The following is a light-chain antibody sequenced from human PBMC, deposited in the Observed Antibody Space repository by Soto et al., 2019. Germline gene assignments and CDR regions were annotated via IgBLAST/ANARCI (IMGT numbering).Light chain of an antibody. Sequence: DIQLTQSPSFLSASVGDRVTITCRASQGIAASLPWYQQKPGNPPRLLIYADSTLQSGVPSRFSGSGSGTRGTLTISSLEPEDFATYYCQQTRTYPRTFGGGTKVEMK. V-gene: IGKV1-9*01. CDR1: QGIAAS. J-gene: IGKJ4*01. CDR3: QQTRTYPRT. CDR2: ADS.